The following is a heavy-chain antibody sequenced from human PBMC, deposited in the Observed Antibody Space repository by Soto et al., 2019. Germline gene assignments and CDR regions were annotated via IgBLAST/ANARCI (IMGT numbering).Heavy chain of an antibody. CDR1: EGTFSSYA. Sequence: QVQLVQSGAEVKKPGSSVKVSCKDSEGTFSSYAISWVRQAPGQGLEWMGGIIPIFGTANYAQKFQGRVTITADESTSTAYMELSSLRSEDTAVYYCARHPSSSWYLVYFQHWGQATLVTVSS. CDR3: ARHPSSSWYLVYFQH. V-gene: IGHV1-69*12. D-gene: IGHD6-13*01. J-gene: IGHJ1*01. CDR2: IIPIFGTA.